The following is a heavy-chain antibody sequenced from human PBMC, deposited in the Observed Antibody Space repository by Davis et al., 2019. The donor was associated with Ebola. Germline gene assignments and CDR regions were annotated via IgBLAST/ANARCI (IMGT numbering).Heavy chain of an antibody. CDR3: ARRGGWSGAFLDY. D-gene: IGHD3-3*02. CDR1: CYTFTTYW. CDR2: SHPGDSDT. Sequence: GESLMTSCQGSCYTFTTYWLGWVRHMPGKRLEWMGISHPGDSDTRYRPSFQGQVTISADKSISTAYLQWSSLKASDTAMYYCARRGGWSGAFLDYWGQGTLVTVSS. J-gene: IGHJ4*02. V-gene: IGHV5-51*01.